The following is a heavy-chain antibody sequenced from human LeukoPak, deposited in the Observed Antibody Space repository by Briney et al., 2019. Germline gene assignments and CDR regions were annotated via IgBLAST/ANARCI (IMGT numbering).Heavy chain of an antibody. CDR2: MNPNSGIT. J-gene: IGHJ4*02. CDR1: GYSFTNYD. CDR3: AREDFYDSGSNDY. V-gene: IGHV1-8*03. Sequence: ASVKVSCKASGYSFTNYDINWVRQATGQGLEWMGWMNPNSGITAYAQKFQGRVTITRNTAISTAYMELSSLRSEDTAVYYCAREDFYDSGSNDYWGQGTLVTVSS. D-gene: IGHD3-22*01.